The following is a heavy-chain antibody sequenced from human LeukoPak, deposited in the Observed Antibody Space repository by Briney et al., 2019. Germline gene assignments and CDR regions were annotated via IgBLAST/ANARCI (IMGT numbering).Heavy chain of an antibody. CDR3: ARGFSHYYGSGPNWFDP. D-gene: IGHD3-10*01. CDR2: IYYSGNT. CDR1: GGSIGSDY. Sequence: SETLSLTCTVSGGSIGSDYWSWIRQPPGKGLEWLGYIYYSGNTNYKPSLKSRATISVDTSKNQYFLKLSSVTAADTAVYYCARGFSHYYGSGPNWFDPWGQGTLVTVSS. J-gene: IGHJ5*02. V-gene: IGHV4-59*01.